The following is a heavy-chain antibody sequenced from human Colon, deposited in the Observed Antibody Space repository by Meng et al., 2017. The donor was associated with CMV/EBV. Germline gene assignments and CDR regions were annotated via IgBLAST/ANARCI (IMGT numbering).Heavy chain of an antibody. CDR1: GFTFDDHA. D-gene: IGHD1-26*01. V-gene: IGHV3-9*01. CDR2: ITWNSETI. Sequence: SLKISCAASGFTFDDHAMHWVRQVPGKGPEWVAGITWNSETIAYGDSVKGRFTVPRDNAKTALYLQMNSLRAEDTALYYCAKDVGANFFYGLDVWGQGTTVTVSS. J-gene: IGHJ6*02. CDR3: AKDVGANFFYGLDV.